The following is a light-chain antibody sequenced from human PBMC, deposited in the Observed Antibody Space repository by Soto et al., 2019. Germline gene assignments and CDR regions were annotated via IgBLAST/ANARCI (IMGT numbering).Light chain of an antibody. J-gene: IGKJ2*01. V-gene: IGKV3-20*01. CDR3: QQYGSSPPYP. Sequence: EIVLTQSPGTLSLSPGERVTLSCRASQSVSSSYLAWYQQKPGQAPSLLIYGASSRATGIPDRFSGSGSGTDFTLTLSRLEPEDFAVYYCQQYGSSPPYPFGQGNKLEIK. CDR2: GAS. CDR1: QSVSSSY.